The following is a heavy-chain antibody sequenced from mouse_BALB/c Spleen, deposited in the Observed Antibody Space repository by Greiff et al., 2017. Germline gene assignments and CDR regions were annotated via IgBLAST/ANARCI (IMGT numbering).Heavy chain of an antibody. D-gene: IGHD1-1*01. CDR3: ARRSPDYGSAFAY. J-gene: IGHJ3*01. CDR2: INPGSGGT. V-gene: IGHV1-54*01. Sequence: QVQLQQSGAELVRPGTSVKVSCKASGYAFTNYLIEWVKQRPGQGLEWIGVINPGSGGTNYNEKFKGKATLTADKSSSTAYMQLSSLTSDDSAVYFCARRSPDYGSAFAYWGQGTLVTVSA. CDR1: GYAFTNYL.